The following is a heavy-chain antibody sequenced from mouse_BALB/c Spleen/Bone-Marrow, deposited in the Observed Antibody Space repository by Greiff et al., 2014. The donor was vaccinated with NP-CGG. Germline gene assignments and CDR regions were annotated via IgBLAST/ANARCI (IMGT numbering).Heavy chain of an antibody. D-gene: IGHD1-1*01. CDR1: GYTFTSYW. J-gene: IGHJ2*01. CDR3: TRSYGSSYEYYFDY. CDR2: IYPSDSYT. V-gene: IGHV1-69*02. Sequence: QVQLKQSGAELVRPGASVKLSCKASGYTFTSYWINWVKQRPGQGLEWIGNIYPSDSYTNYNQKFKDKATLTVDKSSSTAYMQLSSPTPEDSAVYYCTRSYGSSYEYYFDYWGQGTTLTVSS.